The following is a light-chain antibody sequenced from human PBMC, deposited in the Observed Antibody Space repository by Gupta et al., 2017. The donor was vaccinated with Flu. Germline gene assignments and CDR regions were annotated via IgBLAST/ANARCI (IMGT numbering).Light chain of an antibody. CDR2: RVS. Sequence: DVVLTQSPLSLPVIFGQPASISCRSSQSLVHRNGNTYLTWFQQRPGQSPRRLIYRVSNRDYGVPDRFSGSGSGTDFTLKSSRGEAEDVGVYYCMQAAHWQRFGQGTRVEIK. CDR1: QSLVHRNGNTY. V-gene: IGKV2-30*02. CDR3: MQAAHWQR. J-gene: IGKJ1*01.